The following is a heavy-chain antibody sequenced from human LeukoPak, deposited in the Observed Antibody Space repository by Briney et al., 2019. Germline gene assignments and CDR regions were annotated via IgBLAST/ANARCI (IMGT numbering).Heavy chain of an antibody. D-gene: IGHD5-18*01. V-gene: IGHV4-61*02. CDR1: GGSISSGSYY. Sequence: SQTLSLTCTVSGGSISSGSYYWSWIRQPAGKGLEWIGRIYTGGSTNYNPSLKSRVTISVDTSKNHFSLKLSSVTAEDTALYYCARASLRTYTYGFTHDAFDIWGQGTMVTVSS. J-gene: IGHJ3*02. CDR2: IYTGGST. CDR3: ARASLRTYTYGFTHDAFDI.